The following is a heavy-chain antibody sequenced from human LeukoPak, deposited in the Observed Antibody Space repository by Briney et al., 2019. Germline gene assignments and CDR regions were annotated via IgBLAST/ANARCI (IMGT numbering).Heavy chain of an antibody. CDR3: ARPYYYYYYMDV. J-gene: IGHJ6*03. CDR2: INHSGST. Sequence: ASETLSLTCTVSGGSISSSSYYWSWIRQPPGKGLEWIGEINHSGSTNYNPSLKSRVTISVDTSKNQFSLKLSSVTAADTAVYYCARPYYYYYYMDVWGKGTTVTISS. V-gene: IGHV4-39*07. CDR1: GGSISSSSYY.